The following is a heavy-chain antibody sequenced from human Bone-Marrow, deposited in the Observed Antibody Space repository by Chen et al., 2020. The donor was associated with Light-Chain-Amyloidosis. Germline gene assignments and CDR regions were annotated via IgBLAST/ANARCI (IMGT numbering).Heavy chain of an antibody. J-gene: IGHJ6*02. V-gene: IGHV4-30-4*01. D-gene: IGHD2-21*02. CDR1: GVSVSSGDYF. CDR2: IYYSEGI. Sequence: QVQLQESGPGLVKPSQTLSLICSVSGVSVSSGDYFWSWIRQSPGKGLEWIGYIYYSEGIHYSPSLKSRVTISIDASKNQFSLQLRSVTAADTALYYCSRGGLAYCGGDCYRGMDVWGQGTMVTVSS. CDR3: SRGGLAYCGGDCYRGMDV.